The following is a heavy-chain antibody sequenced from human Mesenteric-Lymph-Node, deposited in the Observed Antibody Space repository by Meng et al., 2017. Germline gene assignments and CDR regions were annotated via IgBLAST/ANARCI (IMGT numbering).Heavy chain of an antibody. CDR2: IYHSGST. CDR1: GGSITSINW. V-gene: IGHV4-4*02. J-gene: IGHJ5*02. D-gene: IGHD6-13*01. Sequence: PDSGPGLVTPSKSLSLTCVFSGGSITSINWWPWVRQTPGKGLEWIGEIYHSGSTNYTPSLKSRVTISVDKSKNQFSLKLSSVTAADTAVYYCARVAAAGNEWFDPWGQGTLVTVFS. CDR3: ARVAAAGNEWFDP.